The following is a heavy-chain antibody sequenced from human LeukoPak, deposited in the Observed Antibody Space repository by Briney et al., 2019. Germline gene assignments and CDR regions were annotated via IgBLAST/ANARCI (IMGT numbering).Heavy chain of an antibody. CDR3: ARASGKGLDYYYYGMDV. V-gene: IGHV3-20*01. D-gene: IGHD3-10*01. CDR2: INWNGGST. CDR1: GFTFDDYG. J-gene: IGHJ6*02. Sequence: GGSLRLSCAASGFTFDDYGMSWVRHAPGKGLEWVSGINWNGGSTGYADSVKGRFTISRDNAKTSLYLQMNSLRAEDTALYHCARASGKGLDYYYYGMDVWGQGTTVTVSS.